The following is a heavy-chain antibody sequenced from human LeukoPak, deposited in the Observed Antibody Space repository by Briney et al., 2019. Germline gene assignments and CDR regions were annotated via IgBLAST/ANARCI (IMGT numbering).Heavy chain of an antibody. D-gene: IGHD3-22*01. CDR2: ISGSGGST. Sequence: GGSLRLSCAASGFTFSSYAMSWVRQAPGKGLEWVSAISGSGGSTYYADSVKGRFTISRDNSKNTLYLQMNSLRAEDTAAYYCATSLDYYDSSGCYNNWFDPWGQGTLVTVSS. J-gene: IGHJ5*02. CDR1: GFTFSSYA. V-gene: IGHV3-23*01. CDR3: ATSLDYYDSSGCYNNWFDP.